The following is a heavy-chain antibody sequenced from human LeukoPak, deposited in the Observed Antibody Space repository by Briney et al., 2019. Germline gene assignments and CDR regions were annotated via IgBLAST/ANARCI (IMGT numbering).Heavy chain of an antibody. CDR3: ASPLIVGSGWFDP. J-gene: IGHJ5*02. CDR2: IYYSGST. Sequence: SSETLSLTCTVSGGSISSYYWSWVRQPPGKGLEWIGYIYYSGSTNYNPSLKSRVTISVDTSKNQFSLKLSSVTAADTAVYYCASPLIVGSGWFDPWGQGTLVTVSS. D-gene: IGHD1-26*01. V-gene: IGHV4-59*01. CDR1: GGSISSYY.